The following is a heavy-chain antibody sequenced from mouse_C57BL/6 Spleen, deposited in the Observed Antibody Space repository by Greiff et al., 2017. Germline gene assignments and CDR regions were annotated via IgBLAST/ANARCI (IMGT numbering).Heavy chain of an antibody. J-gene: IGHJ1*03. V-gene: IGHV5-9-1*02. D-gene: IGHD1-1*01. Sequence: EVKLVESGEGLVKPGGSLKLSCAASGFTFSSYAMSWVRQTPEKRLEWVAYISSGGDYIYYADTLKGRFTISRDKARNTLYLQMSSLKSEDTAMYYCTRVYGSSYGYFDVWGTGTKVTVSS. CDR1: GFTFSSYA. CDR3: TRVYGSSYGYFDV. CDR2: ISSGGDYI.